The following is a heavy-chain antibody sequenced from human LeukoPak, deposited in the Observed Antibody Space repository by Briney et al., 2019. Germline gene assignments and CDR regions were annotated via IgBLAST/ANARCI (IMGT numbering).Heavy chain of an antibody. D-gene: IGHD6-19*01. CDR1: GFIFSNYA. CDR3: AREERGLAVDY. V-gene: IGHV3-64*01. CDR2: ISSSGDNT. Sequence: PGGSLRLSCAASGFIFSNYAMHWVRQAPGKGLEYVSAISSSGDNTYYANSVKGRFTISRDNPKNTLFLQMGSLRAEDMAVYYCAREERGLAVDYWGQGTLVTVSS. J-gene: IGHJ4*02.